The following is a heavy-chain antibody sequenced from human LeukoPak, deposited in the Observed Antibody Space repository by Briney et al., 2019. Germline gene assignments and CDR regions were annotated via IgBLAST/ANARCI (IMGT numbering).Heavy chain of an antibody. V-gene: IGHV1-18*01. Sequence: ASVKVSCKASGYTIDSYSISWVRQAPGQGLEWMGWISAYNGNTNYAQRVQGRVTMTTDTSTSTAYMELRSLRSDDTAVYYCARGYDYGDYVGDFDYWGQGTLVTVSS. J-gene: IGHJ4*02. CDR1: GYTIDSYS. CDR3: ARGYDYGDYVGDFDY. CDR2: ISAYNGNT. D-gene: IGHD4-17*01.